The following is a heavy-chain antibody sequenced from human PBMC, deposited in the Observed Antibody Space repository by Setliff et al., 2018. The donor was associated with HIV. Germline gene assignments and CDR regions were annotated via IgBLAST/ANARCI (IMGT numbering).Heavy chain of an antibody. J-gene: IGHJ6*02. V-gene: IGHV4-39*01. CDR3: ARRSIVGSTRGYYYYALDV. CDR1: GGSISSSSYY. D-gene: IGHD1-26*01. CDR2: IYYSGST. Sequence: SETLSLTCTVSGGSISSSSYYWGWIRQPPGKGLEWIGSIYYSGSTYYNPSLKSRVTISVDTSKNQFSLKLSSVTAADTAVYYCARRSIVGSTRGYYYYALDVWGQGTTVTVSS.